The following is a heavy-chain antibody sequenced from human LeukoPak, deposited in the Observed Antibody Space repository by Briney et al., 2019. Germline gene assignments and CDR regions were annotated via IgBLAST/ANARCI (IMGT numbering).Heavy chain of an antibody. CDR2: ISYDGSNK. J-gene: IGHJ4*02. CDR3: ARDHLDEHVRFLEWLFFCPDY. D-gene: IGHD3-3*01. Sequence: PGGSLRLSCAASGFTFSSYAMHWVRQAAGKGLEWAAVISYDGSNKYYADSVKGRFTISRDNSKDTLYLQMNSLRAEDTAVYYCARDHLDEHVRFLEWLFFCPDYWGQGTLVTVSS. V-gene: IGHV3-30*04. CDR1: GFTFSSYA.